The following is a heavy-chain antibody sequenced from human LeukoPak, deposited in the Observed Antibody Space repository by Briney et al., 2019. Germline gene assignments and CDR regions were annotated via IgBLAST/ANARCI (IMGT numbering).Heavy chain of an antibody. Sequence: GSLRLSCAASGFTFSSYWMSWIRQPPGKGLEWIGYIYYSGSTNYIPSLKSRVTISVDTSKNQFSLKLSSVTAADTAVYYCARHSFLTGYDYWGQGTLVTVSS. J-gene: IGHJ4*02. V-gene: IGHV4-59*08. CDR2: IYYSGST. D-gene: IGHD3-9*01. CDR3: ARHSFLTGYDY. CDR1: GFTFSSYW.